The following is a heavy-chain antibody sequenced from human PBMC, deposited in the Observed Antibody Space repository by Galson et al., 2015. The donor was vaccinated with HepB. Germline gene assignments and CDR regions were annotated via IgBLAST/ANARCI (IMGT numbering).Heavy chain of an antibody. D-gene: IGHD5-18*01. V-gene: IGHV3-49*04. CDR1: GFTFGDYA. J-gene: IGHJ6*02. CDR2: IRSKAYGGTT. Sequence: SLRLSCAASGFTFGDYAMSWVRQAPGKGLEWVGFIRSKAYGGTTEYAASVKGRFTISRDDSKSIAYLQMNSLKTEDTAVYYCTREVDTAMVRSPRYYYYYGMDVWGQGTTVTVSS. CDR3: TREVDTAMVRSPRYYYYYGMDV.